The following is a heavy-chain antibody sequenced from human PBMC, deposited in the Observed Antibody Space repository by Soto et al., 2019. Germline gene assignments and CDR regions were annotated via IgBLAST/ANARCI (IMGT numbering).Heavy chain of an antibody. CDR2: LDQDGSEG. V-gene: IGHV3-7*01. Sequence: EVQLVESGGGLVQPGGSLRLSCAASGFTFSTYWMTWVRRPPGKGLEWVANLDQDGSEGYYVDSVRGRVTISRHNAKNALYLQMNRPRAEDTAVYYCVCGGNFFVYWGPGTLVTVSP. CDR3: VCGGNFFVY. J-gene: IGHJ4*02. D-gene: IGHD3-16*01. CDR1: GFTFSTYW.